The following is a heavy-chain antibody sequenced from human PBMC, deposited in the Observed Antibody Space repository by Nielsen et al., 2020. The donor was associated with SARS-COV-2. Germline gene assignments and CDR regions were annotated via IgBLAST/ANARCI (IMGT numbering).Heavy chain of an antibody. J-gene: IGHJ3*02. CDR1: GFTFDDYA. Sequence: GGSLRLPCAASGFTFDDYAMHWVRQAPGKGLEGVSGISWNSGSIGYADSVKGRFTISRDNAKNSLYLQMNSLSAEDTAVYYCATFRDAFDIWGQGTMVTVSS. CDR2: ISWNSGSI. CDR3: ATFRDAFDI. D-gene: IGHD2/OR15-2a*01. V-gene: IGHV3-9*01.